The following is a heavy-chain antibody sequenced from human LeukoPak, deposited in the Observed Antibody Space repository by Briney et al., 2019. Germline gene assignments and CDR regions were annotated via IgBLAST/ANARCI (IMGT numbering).Heavy chain of an antibody. CDR1: GYTFTSYY. J-gene: IGHJ1*01. CDR3: ARPHRDSSSWSPAEYFQH. V-gene: IGHV1-46*01. Sequence: ASVKVFCKASGYTFTSYYMHWVRQAPGQGLEWMGIINPSGGSTSYAQKFQGRVTMTRDTSTSTVYMELSSLRSEDTAVYYCARPHRDSSSWSPAEYFQHWGQGTLVTVSS. CDR2: INPSGGST. D-gene: IGHD6-13*01.